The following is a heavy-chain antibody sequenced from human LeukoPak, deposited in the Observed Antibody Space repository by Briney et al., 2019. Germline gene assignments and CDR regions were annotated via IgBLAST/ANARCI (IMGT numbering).Heavy chain of an antibody. CDR3: ARETYYDFWSGYLHYFDH. V-gene: IGHV4-4*07. D-gene: IGHD3-3*01. J-gene: IGHJ4*02. CDR2: IYTSGST. CDR1: GGSLSSYQ. Sequence: SETLSLTCTVSGGSLSSYQWNWIRQPAGKGLEWIGRIYTSGSTNYNPSLKRRVTMSVDTSKNQFSLKLTSVTAADTAVYYCARETYYDFWSGYLHYFDHWGQGTLVTVSS.